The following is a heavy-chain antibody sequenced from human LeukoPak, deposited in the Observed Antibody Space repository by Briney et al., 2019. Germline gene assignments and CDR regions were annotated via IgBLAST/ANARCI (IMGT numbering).Heavy chain of an antibody. J-gene: IGHJ4*02. CDR2: ISSSSSYT. D-gene: IGHD6-13*01. CDR1: GFTFSDFY. Sequence: SGGSLRLSCAASGFTFSDFYMTWIRQAPGKGLEWVSYISSSSSYTNHADSVKGRFTISRDNAKNSLYLQMNSLRAEDTAVYYCARSYSSSWLFDYWGQGTLVTVSS. CDR3: ARSYSSSWLFDY. V-gene: IGHV3-11*03.